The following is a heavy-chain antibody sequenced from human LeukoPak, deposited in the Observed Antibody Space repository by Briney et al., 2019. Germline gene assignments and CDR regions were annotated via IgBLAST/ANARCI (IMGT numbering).Heavy chain of an antibody. CDR2: IRYDGSNK. D-gene: IGHD3-10*01. Sequence: GGSLRLSCAASGFTFSSYGMHWVRQAPGKGLEWVAFIRYDGSNKYYADSVKGRFTISRDNSKNTLYLQMNSLRAEDTAVYYCAKDEATMVRGVHYFDYWGQGTLVTVSS. CDR3: AKDEATMVRGVHYFDY. V-gene: IGHV3-30*02. CDR1: GFTFSSYG. J-gene: IGHJ4*02.